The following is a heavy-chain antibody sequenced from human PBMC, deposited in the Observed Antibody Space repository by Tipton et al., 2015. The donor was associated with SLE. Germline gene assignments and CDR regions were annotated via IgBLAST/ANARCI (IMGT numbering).Heavy chain of an antibody. V-gene: IGHV4-59*11. Sequence: TLSLTCSVSNGSINSQYWSWIRQFPGKRLEWIDYIYYTGSTSYNPSLENRVTMSVDMSKNQFSLSLTSVTSADTAVYYCARGGRGIYYLDYWGQGTLVTVSS. CDR2: IYYTGST. CDR3: ARGGRGIYYLDY. D-gene: IGHD3-3*02. J-gene: IGHJ4*02. CDR1: NGSINSQY.